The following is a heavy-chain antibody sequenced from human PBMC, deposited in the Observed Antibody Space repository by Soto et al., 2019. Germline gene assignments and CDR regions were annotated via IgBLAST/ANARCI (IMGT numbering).Heavy chain of an antibody. V-gene: IGHV1-8*01. CDR3: ARGPTVTTGYYYYYYKDV. Sequence: GASVKVSCKASGYTFTSYDINWVRQATGQGLEWMGWMNPNSGNTGYAQKFQGRVTMTRNTSISTAYMELSSLRSEDTAVYYCARGPTVTTGYYYYYYKDVWGKGTTVTVSS. J-gene: IGHJ6*03. CDR2: MNPNSGNT. CDR1: GYTFTSYD. D-gene: IGHD4-4*01.